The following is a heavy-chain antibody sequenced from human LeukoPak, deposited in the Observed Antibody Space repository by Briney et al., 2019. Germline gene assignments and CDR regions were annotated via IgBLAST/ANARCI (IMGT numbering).Heavy chain of an antibody. CDR1: GGSISSGSYY. V-gene: IGHV4-61*02. J-gene: IGHJ6*03. CDR2: IYTSGST. CDR3: ARVEQLVQQYYYYYMDV. D-gene: IGHD6-13*01. Sequence: SETLSLTCTVSGGSISSGSYYWSWIRQPAGKGLEWIGRIYTSGSTNYNPSLKSRVTISVDTSKNQFSLKLSSVAAADTAVYYCARVEQLVQQYYYYYMDVWGKGTTVTVSS.